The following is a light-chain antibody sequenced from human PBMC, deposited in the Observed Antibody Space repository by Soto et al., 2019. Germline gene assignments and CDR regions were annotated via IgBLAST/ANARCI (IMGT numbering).Light chain of an antibody. CDR1: SSDVGGYNL. J-gene: IGLJ2*01. CDR3: SSYTSSTTLV. Sequence: QSALTQPASVSGSPGQSITISCTGTSSDVGGYNLVSWYQQHPGKVPKLMIYEVTNRPSGVSNRFSGSKSGNTASLTISGLQAEDEADYYCSSYTSSTTLVFGGGTKLTV. V-gene: IGLV2-14*01. CDR2: EVT.